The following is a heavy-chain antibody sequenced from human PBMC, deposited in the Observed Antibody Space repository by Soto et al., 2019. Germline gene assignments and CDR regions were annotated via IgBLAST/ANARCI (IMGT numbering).Heavy chain of an antibody. D-gene: IGHD5-18*01. CDR1: GYSFTSYW. CDR2: IYPGDSDT. J-gene: IGHJ4*02. CDR3: ARHHSDDVDTAMVTQGNDY. Sequence: GESLKISCKGSGYSFTSYWIGWVRQMPGKGLEWMGIIYPGDSDTRYSPSFQGQVTISADKSISTAYLQWSSLKASDTAMYYCARHHSDDVDTAMVTQGNDYWGQGTLVTVSS. V-gene: IGHV5-51*01.